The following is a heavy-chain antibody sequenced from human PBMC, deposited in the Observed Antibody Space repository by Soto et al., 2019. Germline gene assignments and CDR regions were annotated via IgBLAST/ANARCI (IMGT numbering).Heavy chain of an antibody. V-gene: IGHV1-18*01. D-gene: IGHD1-26*01. Sequence: QVQLVQSGAEVKKPGASVKVSCKASGYIFSSYGITWVRQAPGQGLEWMGWISVYNGHTKYAQKFQGRLTMTTDTSTSTAYMELKSLRSDDTAFYYCARDIVNLIHKNWFDPWGQGTLVTVSS. J-gene: IGHJ5*02. CDR3: ARDIVNLIHKNWFDP. CDR1: GYIFSSYG. CDR2: ISVYNGHT.